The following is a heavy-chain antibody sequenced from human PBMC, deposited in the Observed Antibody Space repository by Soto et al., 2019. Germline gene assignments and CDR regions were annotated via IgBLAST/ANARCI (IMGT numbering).Heavy chain of an antibody. CDR1: GFTFSGYA. V-gene: IGHV3-64*04. CDR2: ISSNGGST. J-gene: IGHJ6*02. Sequence: GGSLRLSCSASGFTFSGYAMHWVRQAPGKGLEYVSAISSNGGSTYYADSVKGRFTISRDNSKNTLYLQMNSLRAEDTAVYYCARDLVNRGTYYYGMDVWGQGTTVTVSS. D-gene: IGHD2-15*01. CDR3: ARDLVNRGTYYYGMDV.